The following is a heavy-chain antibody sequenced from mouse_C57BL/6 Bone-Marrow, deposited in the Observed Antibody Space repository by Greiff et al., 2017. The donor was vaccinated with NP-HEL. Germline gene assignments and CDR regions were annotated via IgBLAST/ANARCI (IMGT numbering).Heavy chain of an antibody. CDR1: GYTFTSYW. Sequence: QVQLQQPGAELVKPGASVKMSCKASGYTFTSYWITWVKQRPGQGLEWIGDIYPGSGSTNYNEKFKSKATLTVDKSSSTAYMQLSSLTSEDSAVYYCARGPQAYYFDYWGQGTTLTVSS. CDR2: IYPGSGST. V-gene: IGHV1-55*01. J-gene: IGHJ2*01. D-gene: IGHD3-2*02. CDR3: ARGPQAYYFDY.